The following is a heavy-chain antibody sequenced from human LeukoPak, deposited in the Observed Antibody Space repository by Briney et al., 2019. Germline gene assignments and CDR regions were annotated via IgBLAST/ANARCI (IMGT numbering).Heavy chain of an antibody. V-gene: IGHV4-38-2*01. D-gene: IGHD3-3*01. CDR1: GYSISSGYY. Sequence: SETLSLTCAVSGYSISSGYYWGWIRQPPGKGLEWIGSIYHSGSTYYNPPLNRRVTISVDTSKNQFSMNLSSVTAADTAVYYCARMRWYYDFWSGYVDGFDIWGQGTMVTVSS. CDR2: IYHSGST. J-gene: IGHJ3*02. CDR3: ARMRWYYDFWSGYVDGFDI.